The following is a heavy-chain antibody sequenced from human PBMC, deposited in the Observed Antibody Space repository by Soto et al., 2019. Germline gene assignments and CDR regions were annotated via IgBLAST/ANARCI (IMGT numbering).Heavy chain of an antibody. J-gene: IGHJ6*02. V-gene: IGHV1-18*01. Sequence: QVQLVQSGDEVKKPGASVKVSCKASGYIFVNYGIAWVRQAPGQGLEWMGWISPYTGNTHSATKIQGRLTMTTDTCRSTADMDLGSLTSDDTAVYYCVMVDNYVTPTPQDVWGQGTTVTVSS. D-gene: IGHD3-16*01. CDR2: ISPYTGNT. CDR1: GYIFVNYG. CDR3: VMVDNYVTPTPQDV.